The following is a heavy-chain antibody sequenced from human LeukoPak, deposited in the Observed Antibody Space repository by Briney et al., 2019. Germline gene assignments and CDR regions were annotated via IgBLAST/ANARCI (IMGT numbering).Heavy chain of an antibody. J-gene: IGHJ5*02. D-gene: IGHD1-26*01. CDR1: GGSISSYY. CDR2: IYYSGST. Sequence: SETLSLTCTVSGGSISSYYWSWIRQPPGKGLEWIGYIYYSGSTNYNPSLKSRVAISVDASKNQFSLKLSSVTAADTAVYYCARDGNNWFDPWGQGTLVTVSS. V-gene: IGHV4-59*01. CDR3: ARDGNNWFDP.